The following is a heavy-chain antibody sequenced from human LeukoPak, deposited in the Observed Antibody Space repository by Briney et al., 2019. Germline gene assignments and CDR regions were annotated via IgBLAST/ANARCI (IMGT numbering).Heavy chain of an antibody. CDR3: ARDYYGSGSNNWFNP. CDR2: INHSGST. D-gene: IGHD3-10*01. V-gene: IGHV4-34*01. Sequence: SETLSLTCAVYGGSFSGYYWSWIRQPPGKGLEWIGEINHSGSTNYNPSLKSRVTISVDTSKNQFSLKLSSVTAADTAVYYCARDYYGSGSNNWFNPWGQGTLVTVSS. J-gene: IGHJ5*02. CDR1: GGSFSGYY.